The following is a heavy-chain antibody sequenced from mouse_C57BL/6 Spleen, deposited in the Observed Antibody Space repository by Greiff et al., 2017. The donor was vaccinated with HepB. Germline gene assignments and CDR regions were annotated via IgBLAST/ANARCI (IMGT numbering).Heavy chain of an antibody. J-gene: IGHJ3*01. CDR1: GYTFTEYT. V-gene: IGHV1-62-2*01. CDR2: FYPGSGSI. Sequence: VQLQESGAELVKPGASVKLSCKASGYTFTEYTIHWVKQRSGQGLEWIGWFYPGSGSIKYNEKFKDKATLTADKSSSTVYMELSRLTSEDSAVYFCARDEGDYYGSSYALFAYWGQGTLVTVSA. D-gene: IGHD1-1*01. CDR3: ARDEGDYYGSSYALFAY.